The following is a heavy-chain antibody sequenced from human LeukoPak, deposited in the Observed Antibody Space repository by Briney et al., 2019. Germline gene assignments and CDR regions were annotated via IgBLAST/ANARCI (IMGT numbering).Heavy chain of an antibody. CDR1: GYTFTSYG. J-gene: IGHJ3*02. D-gene: IGHD2-15*01. V-gene: IGHV1-69*04. CDR2: IIPILGIA. CDR3: ARDSSYCSGGSCYSGRGGAFDI. Sequence: SVKVSCKASGYTFTSYGISWVRQAPGQGLEWMGRIIPILGIANYAQKFQGRVTITADKSTSTAYMELSSLRSEDTAVYYCARDSSYCSGGSCYSGRGGAFDIWGQGTMVTVSS.